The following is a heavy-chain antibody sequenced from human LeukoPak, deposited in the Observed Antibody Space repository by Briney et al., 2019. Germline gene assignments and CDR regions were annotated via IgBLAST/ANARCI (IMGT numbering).Heavy chain of an antibody. D-gene: IGHD6-19*01. CDR2: IYYGGST. V-gene: IGHV4-31*02. Sequence: SWIRQHPGKGLEWIGYIYYGGSTYYNPSLKSRVTISVDTSKNQFSLRLSSVTAADTAVYYCARAGAIAVAGIDYWGQGTLVTVSS. J-gene: IGHJ4*02. CDR3: ARAGAIAVAGIDY.